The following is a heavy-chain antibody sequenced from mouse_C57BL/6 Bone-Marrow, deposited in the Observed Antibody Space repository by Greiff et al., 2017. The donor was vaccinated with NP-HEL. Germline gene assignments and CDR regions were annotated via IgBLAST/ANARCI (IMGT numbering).Heavy chain of an antibody. CDR3: ARFVDY. Sequence: QVQLQQSGAELARPGVSGKMDCKVVGCTVTSYGRSWVKQRTGQGLQWLGEIYPRSGNTYYNEKFKGKATLTADKSSSTAYMELRSLTSEDSAVYFCARFVDYWGQGTSVTVSS. CDR1: GCTVTSYG. CDR2: IYPRSGNT. V-gene: IGHV1-81*01. J-gene: IGHJ4*01.